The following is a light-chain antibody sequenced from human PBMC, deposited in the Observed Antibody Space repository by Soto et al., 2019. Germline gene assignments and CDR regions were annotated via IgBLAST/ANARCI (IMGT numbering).Light chain of an antibody. J-gene: IGKJ3*01. CDR2: IAS. CDR1: QSVLYSSNNKNY. Sequence: DSEMTQSPDSLAVSLGERANLNCKPSQSVLYSSNNKNYLAWYQQKPGKAPKLLISIASNLQSGVPSRFSGSGSGTDFTLTISRLEPEDFAVYYCQQYGSSPFTFGPGTKVDI. V-gene: IGKV4-1*01. CDR3: QQYGSSPFT.